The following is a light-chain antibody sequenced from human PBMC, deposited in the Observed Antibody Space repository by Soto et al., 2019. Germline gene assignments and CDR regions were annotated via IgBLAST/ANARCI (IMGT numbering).Light chain of an antibody. Sequence: EIVLTQSPGTLSLSPGERATLSCRASQSVSSTYLAWYQQKPGQAHRLLIYAASSRATGVPDRFSGSGSGTDFALTISRLEPEDFAVYYCQQLDSSPHTFGQGTKLEIK. J-gene: IGKJ2*01. CDR3: QQLDSSPHT. V-gene: IGKV3-20*01. CDR2: AAS. CDR1: QSVSSTY.